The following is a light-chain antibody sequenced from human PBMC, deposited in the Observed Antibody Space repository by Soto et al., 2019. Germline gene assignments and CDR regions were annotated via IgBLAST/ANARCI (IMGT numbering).Light chain of an antibody. V-gene: IGKV3-11*01. CDR1: QSVSGY. CDR2: DAS. J-gene: IGKJ4*01. CDR3: QQHTNWLPGLT. Sequence: EIVLTQSPATLSLSPGERATLSCRASQSVSGYLAWYQQKPGQAPRLLIYDASNRATGIPARFSGSGSGTDFTLTISSLEPEDFAVYYCQQHTNWLPGLTFGGGTKVEIK.